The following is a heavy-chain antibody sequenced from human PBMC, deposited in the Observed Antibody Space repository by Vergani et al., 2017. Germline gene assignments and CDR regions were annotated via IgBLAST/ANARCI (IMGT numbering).Heavy chain of an antibody. V-gene: IGHV4-39*01. CDR3: ARHSPSPLPHY. Sequence: QLQLQESGPGLVKPSETLSLTCTVSGGSISSSSYYWGWIRQPPGKGLEWIGSIYYSGSTYYNPSLKSRVTISVDTSKNQFSLKLSSVTAADTAVYYCARHSPSPLPHYWGQGTLVTVSS. J-gene: IGHJ4*02. CDR1: GGSISSSSYY. CDR2: IYYSGST.